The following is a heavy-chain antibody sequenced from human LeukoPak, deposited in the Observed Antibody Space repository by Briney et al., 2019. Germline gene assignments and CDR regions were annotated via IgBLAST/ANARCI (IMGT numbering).Heavy chain of an antibody. CDR1: GFTFSSYS. D-gene: IGHD3-16*01. CDR3: AREVGGGASGQ. CDR2: MTSTSTI. V-gene: IGHV3-69-1*01. J-gene: IGHJ4*02. Sequence: GGSLRLSCAASGFTFSSYSMNWVRQAPGKGLEWVATMTSTSTIYYADPVKGRFTISRDNSENTLYLQMNSLRVEDTAVYYCAREVGGGASGQWGQGTLVTVSS.